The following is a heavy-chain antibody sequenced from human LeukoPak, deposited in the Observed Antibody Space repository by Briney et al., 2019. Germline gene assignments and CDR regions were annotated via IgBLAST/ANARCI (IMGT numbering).Heavy chain of an antibody. D-gene: IGHD2-2*01. CDR3: AKTRFCISTSCYADT. Sequence: LETLSLTCTVSGGSISGFFWSWIRQPPGKGLEWIGYIYYTGSTNYNPSLKSRVTISVDTSKNQFSLKLSSVTTADTAIYYCAKTRFCISTSCYADTWGQGTMVTVSS. V-gene: IGHV4-59*01. CDR2: IYYTGST. CDR1: GGSISGFF. J-gene: IGHJ3*01.